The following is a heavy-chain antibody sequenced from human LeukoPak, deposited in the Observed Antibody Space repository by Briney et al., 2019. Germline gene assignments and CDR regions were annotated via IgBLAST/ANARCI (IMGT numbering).Heavy chain of an antibody. J-gene: IGHJ5*02. D-gene: IGHD3-9*01. CDR3: ARDYTGYFP. V-gene: IGHV3-7*03. Sequence: GGSLRLSCEASGFTSSSYWMSWVRQAPGKGLEWVANIKTDGSEKYYVDSVKGRFTISRDNAKNSLYLQMNSLRAEDTAVYYCARDYTGYFPWGQGTLVIVSS. CDR1: GFTSSSYW. CDR2: IKTDGSEK.